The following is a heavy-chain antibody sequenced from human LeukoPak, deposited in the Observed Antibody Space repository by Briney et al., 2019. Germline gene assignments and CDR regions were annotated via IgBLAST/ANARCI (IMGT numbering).Heavy chain of an antibody. D-gene: IGHD4-23*01. CDR1: GFTFSTFW. Sequence: GGSLRLSCAASGFTFSTFWMTWVRQAPGKGLEWVANIKPDGSEKSYVDSVKGRFTISRDNGKNSLYLQMNSLRAEDTAVYYCARYDYGGNYDCWGQGTLVTVSS. J-gene: IGHJ4*02. V-gene: IGHV3-7*01. CDR2: IKPDGSEK. CDR3: ARYDYGGNYDC.